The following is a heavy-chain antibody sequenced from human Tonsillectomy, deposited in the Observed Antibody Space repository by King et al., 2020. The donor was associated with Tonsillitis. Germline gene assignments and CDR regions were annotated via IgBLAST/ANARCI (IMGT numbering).Heavy chain of an antibody. J-gene: IGHJ4*02. CDR2: IRYDGDSQ. CDR1: GLTFSSYG. Sequence: VQLVESGGGVVQPGGSLRLSCAASGLTFSSYGMRWVRQAPGKGLEWVAFIRYDGDSQYYIDSVKGRFTISRDNSKNMLYLQMSSLRPDDTAVYYCAKNLDATTTGYFENWGQGTLVTVSS. V-gene: IGHV3-30*02. CDR3: AKNLDATTTGYFEN. D-gene: IGHD1-1*01.